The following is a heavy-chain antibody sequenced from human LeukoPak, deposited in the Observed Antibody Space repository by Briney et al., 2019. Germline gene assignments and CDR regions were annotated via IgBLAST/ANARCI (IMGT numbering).Heavy chain of an antibody. V-gene: IGHV1-69*04. J-gene: IGHJ6*02. D-gene: IGHD2-21*02. CDR1: GGTFSSYA. Sequence: SVKVFCKASGGTFSSYAVSWVRQAPGQGLEWMGRIIPILGIANYAQKFQGRVTITADKSTSTAYMELSSLRSEDTAVYYCARGGGGDWMTYYYYGMDVWGQGTTVTVFS. CDR3: ARGGGGDWMTYYYYGMDV. CDR2: IIPILGIA.